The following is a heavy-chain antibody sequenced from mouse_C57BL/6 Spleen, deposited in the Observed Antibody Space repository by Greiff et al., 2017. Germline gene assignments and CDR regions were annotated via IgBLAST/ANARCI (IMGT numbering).Heavy chain of an antibody. D-gene: IGHD2-4*01. CDR3: ARTREYDYDWFAY. CDR1: GYSFTSYY. J-gene: IGHJ3*01. CDR2: IYPGSGNT. Sequence: VQLQESGPELVKPGASVKISCKASGYSFTSYYIHWVKQRPGQGLEWIGWIYPGSGNTQYNEKFKGKATLTADTSYSPAYMQLSSLTSVVSAVYDCARTREYDYDWFAYWGQGTLVTVSA. V-gene: IGHV1-66*01.